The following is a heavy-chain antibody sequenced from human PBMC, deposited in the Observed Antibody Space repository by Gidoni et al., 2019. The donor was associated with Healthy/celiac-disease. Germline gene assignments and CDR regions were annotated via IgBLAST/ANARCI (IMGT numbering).Heavy chain of an antibody. CDR2: ISYDGSNK. CDR3: ARDLGDYGDYPRGGPATSGGYGMDV. V-gene: IGHV3-30-3*01. CDR1: GFTFSSYA. D-gene: IGHD4-17*01. J-gene: IGHJ6*02. Sequence: VQLVESGGGVVQPGRSLRLSCAAAGFTFSSYAMHWVRQAPGKGLERVSVISYDGSNKYYADSVKGRFTISRDNSKNTLYLQMNSLRAEDTAVYYCARDLGDYGDYPRGGPATSGGYGMDVWGQGTTVTVSS.